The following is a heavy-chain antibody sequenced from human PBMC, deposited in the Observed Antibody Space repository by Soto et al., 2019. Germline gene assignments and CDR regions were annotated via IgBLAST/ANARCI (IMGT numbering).Heavy chain of an antibody. CDR1: GFTFGSYA. Sequence: QVQLVESGGGVVQPGRSLRLSCAASGFTFGSYAMHWVRQAPGKGLEWVAVISYDGSNKYYADSVKGRFTISRDNSKNTLYLQMNSLRAEDTAVYYCARDREDCSGGSCYSDPLYFDYWGQGTLVTVSS. J-gene: IGHJ4*02. CDR2: ISYDGSNK. D-gene: IGHD2-15*01. CDR3: ARDREDCSGGSCYSDPLYFDY. V-gene: IGHV3-30-3*01.